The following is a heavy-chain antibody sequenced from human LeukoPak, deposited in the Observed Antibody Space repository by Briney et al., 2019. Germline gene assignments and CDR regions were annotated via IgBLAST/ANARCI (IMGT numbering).Heavy chain of an antibody. CDR3: ASVPLYDSSGYYFSSEYFQH. V-gene: IGHV4-39*01. CDR2: IYYSGST. D-gene: IGHD3-22*01. CDR1: GGSISSSSYY. Sequence: PSETLSLTCTVSGGSISSSSYYWGWIRQPPGKGLEWIGSIYYSGSTYYNPSLKSRVTISVDTSKNQFSLKLSSVTAADTAVYYCASVPLYDSSGYYFSSEYFQHWGQGTLVTVSS. J-gene: IGHJ1*01.